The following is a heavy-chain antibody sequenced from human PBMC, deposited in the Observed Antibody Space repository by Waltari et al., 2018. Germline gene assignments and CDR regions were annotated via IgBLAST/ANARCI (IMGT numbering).Heavy chain of an antibody. CDR3: ARDSAPYSNYADAIDI. CDR2: IRKEGGEE. D-gene: IGHD4-4*01. J-gene: IGHJ3*02. V-gene: IGHV3-7*01. Sequence: EVQLVESGGGLVQPGGSLRVSCVASGVTFMYNWVSGVRQAPGKGLEGVASIRKEGGEEYYVDSVKGRFTVSRNNATNSLHLHMDSLRVEDTAIYYCARDSAPYSNYADAIDIWGQGTMVIVSS. CDR1: GVTFMYNW.